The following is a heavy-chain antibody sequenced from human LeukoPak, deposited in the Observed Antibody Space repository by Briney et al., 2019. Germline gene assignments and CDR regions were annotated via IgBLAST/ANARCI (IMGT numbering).Heavy chain of an antibody. CDR3: ARERYDILTGYYPTLDFDY. V-gene: IGHV3-21*01. J-gene: IGHJ4*02. Sequence: GGSLRLSCAASGFTFSSYSMNWVRQAPGKGLEWVSSISSSSSYIYYADSVKGRFTISRDNAKNSLYLQMNSLRAEDTAVYYCARERYDILTGYYPTLDFDYWGQGTLVTVSS. CDR1: GFTFSSYS. D-gene: IGHD3-9*01. CDR2: ISSSSSYI.